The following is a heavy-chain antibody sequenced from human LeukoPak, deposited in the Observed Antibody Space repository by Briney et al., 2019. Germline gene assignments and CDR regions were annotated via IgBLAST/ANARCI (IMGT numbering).Heavy chain of an antibody. D-gene: IGHD3-22*01. V-gene: IGHV4-59*01. CDR2: AHYIGNT. Sequence: PSETLSLTCTVSGASISDYYWSWIRQPPGKGLEWIGYAHYIGNTNYNPSLNSRVTISVDPSKNQCSLKLSSVTAADTAMYYCARDLRFGSDSSGYYYESGAFDIWGQGTMVTVSS. CDR1: GASISDYY. CDR3: ARDLRFGSDSSGYYYESGAFDI. J-gene: IGHJ3*02.